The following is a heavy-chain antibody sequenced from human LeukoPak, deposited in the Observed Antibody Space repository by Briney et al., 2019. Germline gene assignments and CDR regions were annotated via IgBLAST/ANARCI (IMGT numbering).Heavy chain of an antibody. CDR3: ARDPTTYCSSTSCSGGHNWFDP. J-gene: IGHJ5*02. D-gene: IGHD2-2*01. V-gene: IGHV1-18*01. CDR1: GYTFTSYG. Sequence: VASVKVSCKASGYTFTSYGISWVRQAPGQGLEWMGWISAYNGDTNYAQKLQGRVTMTTDTSTSTAYMELRSLRSDDTAVYYCARDPTTYCSSTSCSGGHNWFDPWGQGTLVTVSS. CDR2: ISAYNGDT.